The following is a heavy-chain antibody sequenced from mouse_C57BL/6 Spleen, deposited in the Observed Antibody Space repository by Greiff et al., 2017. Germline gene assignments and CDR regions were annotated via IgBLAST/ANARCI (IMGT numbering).Heavy chain of an antibody. D-gene: IGHD1-1*01. J-gene: IGHJ2*01. CDR2: IYPGDGDT. CDR1: GYAFSSYW. V-gene: IGHV1-80*01. CDR3: ARGDYGVVANFDY. Sequence: QVQLQQSGAELVKPGASVKISCKASGYAFSSYWMNWVKQRPGKGLEWIGQIYPGDGDTNYNGKFKGKATLTADKSSSTAYMQLSSLTSEDSAVYFCARGDYGVVANFDYWGQGTTLTVSS.